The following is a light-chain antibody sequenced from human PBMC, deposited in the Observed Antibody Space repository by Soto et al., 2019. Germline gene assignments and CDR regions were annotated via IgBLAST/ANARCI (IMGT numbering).Light chain of an antibody. Sequence: QLVLTQPPSASGTPGQRVTISCSGSSSNIGSNYVYWYQQLPGTAPKLLIYRNNQRPSGVPDRFSGSKSGTSASLAISGLRSEDEADYYCAAWDDSLSGRVFGGRTKLTVL. CDR1: SSNIGSNY. CDR2: RNN. J-gene: IGLJ3*02. V-gene: IGLV1-47*01. CDR3: AAWDDSLSGRV.